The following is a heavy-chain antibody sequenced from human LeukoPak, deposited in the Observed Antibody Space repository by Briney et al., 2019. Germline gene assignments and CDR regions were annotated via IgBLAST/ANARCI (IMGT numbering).Heavy chain of an antibody. CDR3: ARNYYYDSSGYYPSDY. D-gene: IGHD3-22*01. Sequence: PGGSLRLSCAASGFTFSSYSMNWVRQAPGKGLEWVSSISSSSSYIYYADSVKGRFTISRDNAKNSLYLQMNSLRAEDTAVYYCARNYYYDSSGYYPSDYGRQGTLDTVFS. CDR1: GFTFSSYS. CDR2: ISSSSSYI. J-gene: IGHJ4*02. V-gene: IGHV3-21*01.